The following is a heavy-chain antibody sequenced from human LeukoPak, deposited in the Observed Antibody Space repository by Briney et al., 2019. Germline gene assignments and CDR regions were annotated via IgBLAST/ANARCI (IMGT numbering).Heavy chain of an antibody. V-gene: IGHV3-23*01. CDR2: ISGSTGST. Sequence: PGGSLRLSCVGSGFSFSSYALSWVRQAPGKGLEWVSIISGSTGSTYYADSVKGRFTISRDNSKNTLYLQMNSLRAEDTAVYFCAKELYSSWSGDFFDYWGQGTLVTVSS. J-gene: IGHJ4*02. D-gene: IGHD6-6*01. CDR1: GFSFSSYA. CDR3: AKELYSSWSGDFFDY.